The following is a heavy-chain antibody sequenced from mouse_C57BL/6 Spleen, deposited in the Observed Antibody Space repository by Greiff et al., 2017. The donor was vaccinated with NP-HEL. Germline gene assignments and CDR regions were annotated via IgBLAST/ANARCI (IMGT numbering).Heavy chain of an antibody. CDR1: GYTFTDYY. CDR3: ARGNWAFDY. D-gene: IGHD4-1*01. CDR2: IYPGSGNT. Sequence: VQLQQSGAELVRPGASVKLSCKASGYTFTDYYINWVKQRPGQGLEWIARIYPGSGNTYYNEKVKGKATLTAEKSSSTAYMQLSSLTSEDSAVYFCARGNWAFDYWGQGTTLTVSS. V-gene: IGHV1-76*01. J-gene: IGHJ2*01.